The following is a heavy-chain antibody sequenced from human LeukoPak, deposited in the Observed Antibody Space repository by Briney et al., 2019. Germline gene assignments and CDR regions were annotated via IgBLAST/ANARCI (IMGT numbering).Heavy chain of an antibody. Sequence: TVKVSCKASGGTFSSYAISWVRQAPGQGLEWMGGIIPIFGTANYAQKFQGRVTITADESTSTAYMELSSLRSEDTAVYYCARALRSGSYYGVGYYYYGMDVWGQGTTVTVSS. CDR3: ARALRSGSYYGVGYYYYGMDV. CDR1: GGTFSSYA. J-gene: IGHJ6*02. V-gene: IGHV1-69*13. D-gene: IGHD1-26*01. CDR2: IIPIFGTA.